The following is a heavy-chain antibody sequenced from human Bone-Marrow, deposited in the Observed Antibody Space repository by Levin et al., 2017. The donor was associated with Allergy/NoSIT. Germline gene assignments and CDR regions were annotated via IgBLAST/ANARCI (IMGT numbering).Heavy chain of an antibody. D-gene: IGHD6-19*01. Sequence: ETLSLTCAASGFDFSQYAMAWVRQAPGKGLEWVSAISGSVHTTFYADSVKGRFTISRDNSKNTLYLQMNSLRAEDTAVYYCARAMSSGWNYYYGLDVWGQGTTVTVSS. CDR3: ARAMSSGWNYYYGLDV. CDR2: ISGSVHTT. CDR1: GFDFSQYA. V-gene: IGHV3-23*01. J-gene: IGHJ6*02.